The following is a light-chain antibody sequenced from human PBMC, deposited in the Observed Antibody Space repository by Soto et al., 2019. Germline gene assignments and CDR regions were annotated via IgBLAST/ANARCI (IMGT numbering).Light chain of an antibody. V-gene: IGLV2-14*03. CDR2: DVT. CDR3: SSYTSSSTLLYV. J-gene: IGLJ1*01. CDR1: SSDVGGYNY. Sequence: SVLTQPASVSGSPGQSITISCTGTSSDVGGYNYVSWYQQHPGKASKLMIYDVTNRPSGVSNRFSGSKSGNTASLTISGLQAEDEADYYCSSYTSSSTLLYVFGTGTKVTVL.